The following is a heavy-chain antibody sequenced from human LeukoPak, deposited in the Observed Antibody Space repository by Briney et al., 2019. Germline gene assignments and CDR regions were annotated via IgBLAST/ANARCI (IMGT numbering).Heavy chain of an antibody. D-gene: IGHD4-17*01. V-gene: IGHV3-11*01. CDR1: GFTFSDYY. Sequence: GGSLRLSCAVSGFTFSDYYMTWIRQAPGKGLEWISDVSDSGRTRDYADSVKGRFTVSRDNARNSLYLQMNSLRADDTAVYYCARTLYDYDYAYYYGLDVWGQGTTVTVSS. CDR3: ARTLYDYDYAYYYGLDV. J-gene: IGHJ6*02. CDR2: VSDSGRTR.